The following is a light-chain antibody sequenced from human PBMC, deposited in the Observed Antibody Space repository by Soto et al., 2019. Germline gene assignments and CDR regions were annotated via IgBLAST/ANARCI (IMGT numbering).Light chain of an antibody. Sequence: DIQMTQSPSSLSASVGDRVTITCRASQGIRHYLAWYQQKPGKVPKLLIYEASNLQSGVPSRFRGGGSGTDFTLTISRLEPEDFAVYWCQQYDSSPRTFGQGTKVDI. J-gene: IGKJ1*01. CDR3: QQYDSSPRT. V-gene: IGKV1-27*01. CDR1: QGIRHY. CDR2: EAS.